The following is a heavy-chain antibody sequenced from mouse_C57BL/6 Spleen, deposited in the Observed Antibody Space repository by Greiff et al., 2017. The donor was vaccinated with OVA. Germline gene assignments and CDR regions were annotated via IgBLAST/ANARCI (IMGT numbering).Heavy chain of an antibody. D-gene: IGHD1-1*01. CDR1: GYTFTDYE. J-gene: IGHJ1*03. V-gene: IGHV1-15*01. CDR2: IDPETGGT. CDR3: TRRTTVVARYFDV. Sequence: QVQLQQSGAELVRPGASVTLSCKASGYTFTDYEMHWVKQTPVHGLEWIGAIDPETGGTAYNQKFKGKAILTADKSSSTAYMELRSLTSEDSAVYYCTRRTTVVARYFDVWGTGTTVTVSS.